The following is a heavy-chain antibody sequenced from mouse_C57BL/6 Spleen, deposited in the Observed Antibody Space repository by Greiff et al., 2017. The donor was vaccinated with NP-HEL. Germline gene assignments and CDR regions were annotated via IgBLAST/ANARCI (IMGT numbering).Heavy chain of an antibody. CDR2: ISDGGSYT. D-gene: IGHD4-1*01. CDR1: GFTFSSYA. Sequence: EVKLVESGGGLVKPGGSLKLSCAASGFTFSSYAMSWVRQTPEKRLEWVATISDGGSYTYYPDNVKGRFTISRDNAKNNLYLQMSHLKSEDTAMYYCAREANWDVGYYFDYWGQGTTLTVSS. J-gene: IGHJ2*01. CDR3: AREANWDVGYYFDY. V-gene: IGHV5-4*01.